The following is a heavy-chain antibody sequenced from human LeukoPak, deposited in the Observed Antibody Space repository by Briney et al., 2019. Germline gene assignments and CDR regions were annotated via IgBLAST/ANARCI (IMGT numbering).Heavy chain of an antibody. CDR1: GFTLSSYE. Sequence: PGGSLRLSWAAPGFTLSSYEINWVRQAPGKGLEWVSYISSSGTTIYYADSVKGRFTISRDNAKNSLYLQMNSLRAEDTAVYYCVGRFLEWSDDWGQGTLVTVSS. CDR3: VGRFLEWSDD. D-gene: IGHD3-3*01. V-gene: IGHV3-48*03. J-gene: IGHJ4*02. CDR2: ISSSGTTI.